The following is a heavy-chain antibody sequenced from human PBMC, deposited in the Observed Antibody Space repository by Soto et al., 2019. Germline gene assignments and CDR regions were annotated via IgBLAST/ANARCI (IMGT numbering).Heavy chain of an antibody. CDR2: IIPIFGTA. D-gene: IGHD2-15*01. V-gene: IGHV1-69*12. CDR3: ARDTGYCSGGSCSYWFDP. Sequence: QVQLVQSGAEVKKPGSSVKVSCKASGGTFSSYAISWVRQAPGQGLEWMGGIIPIFGTANYAQKFQGRVTITADXXTXTXXMELSSLRAEDTAVYYCARDTGYCSGGSCSYWFDPWGQGTLVTVSS. J-gene: IGHJ5*02. CDR1: GGTFSSYA.